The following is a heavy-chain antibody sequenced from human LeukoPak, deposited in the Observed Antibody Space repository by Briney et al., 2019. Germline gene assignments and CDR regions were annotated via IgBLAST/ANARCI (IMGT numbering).Heavy chain of an antibody. CDR2: IYYSGRT. J-gene: IGHJ4*02. Sequence: KTSETLSLTCTVSGGSISSYYWSWIRQPPGKELEWIGYIYYSGRTYYNPSLKSQVTISVDTSKNQFSLSLSSVTAADTAVYYCARTIPDSSGYYYSDYWGQGTLVTVSS. D-gene: IGHD3-22*01. V-gene: IGHV4-59*08. CDR3: ARTIPDSSGYYYSDY. CDR1: GGSISSYY.